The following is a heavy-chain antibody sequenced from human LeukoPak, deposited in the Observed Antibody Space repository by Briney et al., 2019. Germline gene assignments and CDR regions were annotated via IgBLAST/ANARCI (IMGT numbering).Heavy chain of an antibody. V-gene: IGHV3-74*01. J-gene: IGHJ4*02. Sequence: PGGSLRLSCAASGFTFSTYWMHWVRQGPGKGLVWVSRIKNDGSTTSYADSVKGRFTIFRDNAKNTLYLQMNSLRAEDTAVYYCARDWDSSADYWGQGTLVSVSS. CDR2: IKNDGSTT. CDR1: GFTFSTYW. CDR3: ARDWDSSADY. D-gene: IGHD3-22*01.